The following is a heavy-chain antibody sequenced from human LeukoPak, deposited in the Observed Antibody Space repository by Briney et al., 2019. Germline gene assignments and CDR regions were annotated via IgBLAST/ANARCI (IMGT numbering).Heavy chain of an antibody. J-gene: IGHJ4*02. Sequence: ASVKVSCKASGYTFTGYYMHWVRQAPGQGLEWMGWINPNSGGTNYAQKFQGRVTMTRDTSISTAYMELSSLRSEDTAVYYCASLNTYYYDSSGAPQGHWGQGTLVTVSS. CDR3: ASLNTYYYDSSGAPQGH. CDR2: INPNSGGT. CDR1: GYTFTGYY. D-gene: IGHD3-22*01. V-gene: IGHV1-2*02.